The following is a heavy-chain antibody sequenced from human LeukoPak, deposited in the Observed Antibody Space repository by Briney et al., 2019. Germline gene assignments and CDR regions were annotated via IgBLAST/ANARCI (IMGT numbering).Heavy chain of an antibody. D-gene: IGHD1-1*01. J-gene: IGHJ4*02. CDR1: GFTFSAYD. CDR3: AGWNLGSDY. Sequence: PGGSLRLSCAASGFTFSAYDMNWVRQAPGKGLKWLSYISSSSTTKYHADSVKGRFTISRDNTKNSLYLQMNSLRAEDTGVYYCAGWNLGSDYWGQGTLVTVSS. V-gene: IGHV3-48*04. CDR2: ISSSSTTK.